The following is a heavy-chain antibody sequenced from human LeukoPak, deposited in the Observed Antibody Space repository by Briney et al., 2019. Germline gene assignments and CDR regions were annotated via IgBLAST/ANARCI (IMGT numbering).Heavy chain of an antibody. CDR2: IKSKTDGGTT. Sequence: PGGSLRLSCAASGFTFINAWMTWVRQVPGKGLEWVGRIKSKTDGGTTDYAAPVKGRFTISRDDSKNTLYLQMNSLRAEDTAVYYCAKAHRFSGYYYYYMDVWGKGTTVTVSS. V-gene: IGHV3-15*01. D-gene: IGHD3-3*01. CDR1: GFTFINAW. J-gene: IGHJ6*03. CDR3: AKAHRFSGYYYYYMDV.